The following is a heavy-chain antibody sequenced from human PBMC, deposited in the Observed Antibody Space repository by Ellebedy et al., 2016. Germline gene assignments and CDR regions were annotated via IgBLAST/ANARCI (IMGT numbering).Heavy chain of an antibody. V-gene: IGHV3-23*01. CDR3: AKDRDDAGDFVFDS. CDR2: ISRTDDST. CDR1: GLTFSNFF. Sequence: GGSLRLSXAASGLTFSNFFMSWVRQAPGKGLKWVSGISRTDDSTYYADSVKGRFTISRDDPKSTLYLQMNNLRAEDTAVYYCAKDRDDAGDFVFDSWGQGTLVTVSS. J-gene: IGHJ4*02. D-gene: IGHD4-17*01.